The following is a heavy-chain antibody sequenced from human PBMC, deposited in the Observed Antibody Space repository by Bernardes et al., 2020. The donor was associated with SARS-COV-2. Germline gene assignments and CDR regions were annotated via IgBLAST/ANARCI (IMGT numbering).Heavy chain of an antibody. CDR1: GFTFSSYD. CDR2: IGTAGDT. Sequence: GGSLRLSCAASGFTFSSYDMHWVRQATGKGLEWVSAIGTAGDTYYPGSVKGRFTISRENAKNSLYLQMNNLRAGDTAVYYCARGKYYYDSSGSLDYWGQGTLVTVSS. V-gene: IGHV3-13*01. J-gene: IGHJ4*02. CDR3: ARGKYYYDSSGSLDY. D-gene: IGHD3-22*01.